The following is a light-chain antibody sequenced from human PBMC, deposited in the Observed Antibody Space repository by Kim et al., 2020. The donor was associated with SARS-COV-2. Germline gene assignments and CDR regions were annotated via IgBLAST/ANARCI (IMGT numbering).Light chain of an antibody. CDR3: CSFAGTYSL. J-gene: IGLJ2*01. CDR1: SSDVGVYNY. CDR2: DVS. V-gene: IGLV2-11*03. Sequence: PGQSVTISCTGTSSDVGVYNYVSWYQQRPGKAPKLIVFDVSERPSGVPDRFSGSKSGNTASLTISGLQAEDEADYYCCSFAGTYSLFGGGTQLTVL.